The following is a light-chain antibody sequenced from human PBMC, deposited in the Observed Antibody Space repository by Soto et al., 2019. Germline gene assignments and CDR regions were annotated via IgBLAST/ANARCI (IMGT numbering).Light chain of an antibody. J-gene: IGLJ1*01. Sequence: LAQPASVSGSFGQSITISCSGPNTDLGVYGYVSWYQHQPGKAPKLLIYDVNNRPSGISDRFSGSKSGDTASLTISGLQAEDEADYFCFSKISGFVYGFGTGTKVTVL. V-gene: IGLV2-14*01. CDR1: NTDLGVYGY. CDR3: FSKISGFVYG. CDR2: DVN.